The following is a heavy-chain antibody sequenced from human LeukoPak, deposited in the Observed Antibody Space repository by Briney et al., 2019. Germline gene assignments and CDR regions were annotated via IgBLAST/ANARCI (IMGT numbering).Heavy chain of an antibody. CDR1: GFTFSSSA. Sequence: GGSLRLSCAASGFTFSSSAMHWVRQAPGKGLEWVAVISYDETNKYYADSVKGRFTISRDNSRNTLYLQMNSLRAEDTAVYYCAKEPYSSSSVEFDYWGQGTLVTVSS. CDR3: AKEPYSSSSVEFDY. CDR2: ISYDETNK. D-gene: IGHD6-6*01. J-gene: IGHJ4*02. V-gene: IGHV3-30-3*01.